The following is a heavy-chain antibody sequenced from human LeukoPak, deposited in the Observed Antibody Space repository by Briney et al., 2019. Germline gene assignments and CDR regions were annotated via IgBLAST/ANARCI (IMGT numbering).Heavy chain of an antibody. CDR1: GGSISSSSYY. CDR3: ARQRASSWYNFDY. Sequence: SETLSLTCTVSGGSISSSSYYWGWIRQPPGKGLEWIGSIYYSGTTFYNPSLKSRVTISVDTSRNQFSLKLSSVTAADTAVFFCARQRASSWYNFDYWGQGTLVTVSS. J-gene: IGHJ4*02. CDR2: IYYSGTT. V-gene: IGHV4-39*01. D-gene: IGHD6-13*01.